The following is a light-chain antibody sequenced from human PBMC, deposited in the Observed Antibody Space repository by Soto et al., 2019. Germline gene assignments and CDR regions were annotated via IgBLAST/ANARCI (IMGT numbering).Light chain of an antibody. CDR3: NSYRTATTDV. J-gene: IGLJ1*01. CDR1: SSDIGGYNF. CDR2: DAR. V-gene: IGLV2-14*03. Sequence: QSALPQPASVSGSPGQSITISCTGTSSDIGGYNFVSWYQQHPGKAPKLIIYDARNRPSGVSNRGSGSKSGNTASLTISGLLAEYEADYYCNSYRTATTDVFGTGTKLTVL.